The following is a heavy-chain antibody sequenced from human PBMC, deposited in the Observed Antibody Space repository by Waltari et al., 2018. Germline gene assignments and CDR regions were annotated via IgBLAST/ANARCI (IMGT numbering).Heavy chain of an antibody. V-gene: IGHV3-33*01. J-gene: IGHJ4*02. Sequence: QVQLVESGGGVVQPGRSLRLSCAASGFTFSSYGMHWVRQDPGKGLEWVAVIWYDGSNKYYADSVKGRFTISRDNSKNTLYLQMNSLRAEDTAVYYCAREGDEYYYDSSYYFDYWGQGTLVTVSS. CDR1: GFTFSSYG. D-gene: IGHD3-22*01. CDR2: IWYDGSNK. CDR3: AREGDEYYYDSSYYFDY.